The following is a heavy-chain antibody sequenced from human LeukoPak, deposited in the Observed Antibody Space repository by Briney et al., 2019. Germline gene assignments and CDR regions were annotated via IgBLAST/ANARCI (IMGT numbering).Heavy chain of an antibody. CDR1: GFTFDSYW. V-gene: IGHV3-7*01. CDR3: ARVTGTTGDSAYYYYMDV. CDR2: IKQDGSAK. J-gene: IGHJ6*03. D-gene: IGHD1-14*01. Sequence: PGGSLRLSCVASGFTFDSYWMTWVRQAPGKGLEWVANIKQDGSAKNYVDSVKGRFTISRDNAKNSLYLQMNSLRAEDTAVYYCARVTGTTGDSAYYYYMDVWGKGTTVTVSS.